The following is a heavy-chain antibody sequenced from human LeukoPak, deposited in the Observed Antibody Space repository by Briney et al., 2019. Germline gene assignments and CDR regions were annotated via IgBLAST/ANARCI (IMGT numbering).Heavy chain of an antibody. D-gene: IGHD2-8*01. CDR3: ARGYCTNGVCFYNWFDP. V-gene: IGHV4-39*07. J-gene: IGHJ5*02. CDR2: IYYSGST. Sequence: TSETLSLTCTVSGGSISSSSYYWGWIRQPPGKGLEWIGSIYYSGSTYYNPSLKSRVTISVDTPKNQFSLKLSSVTAADTAVYYCARGYCTNGVCFYNWFDPWGQGTLVTVSS. CDR1: GGSISSSSYY.